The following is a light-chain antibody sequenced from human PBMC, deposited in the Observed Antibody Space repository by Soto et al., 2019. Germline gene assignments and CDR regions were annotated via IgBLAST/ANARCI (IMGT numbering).Light chain of an antibody. V-gene: IGKV3-20*01. CDR3: QQYGSSSIT. J-gene: IGKJ5*01. CDR1: QSVSSN. CDR2: GAS. Sequence: EIGMTQSPATLSVSPGERATLSCRASQSVSSNLAWYQQKPGQAPRLLIYGASSRATGIPDRFSGSGSGTDFTLTISRLEPEDFAVYYCQQYGSSSITFGQGTRLEIK.